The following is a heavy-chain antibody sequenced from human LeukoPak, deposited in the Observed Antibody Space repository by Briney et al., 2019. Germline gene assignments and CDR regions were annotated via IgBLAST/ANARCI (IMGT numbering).Heavy chain of an antibody. CDR1: GGSISSYSYY. V-gene: IGHV4-39*02. CDR2: LYYMGSS. D-gene: IGHD3/OR15-3a*01. J-gene: IGHJ4*02. Sequence: SETLSLTCTVSGGSISSYSYYWGWIRQPPGKGLEWIGSLYYMGSSYYNPSLKSRVTISVDTSNNHFSLRLSSVTAADTAVYYCARSAFLVTAPGLYYFDYWGQGTLVAVSS. CDR3: ARSAFLVTAPGLYYFDY.